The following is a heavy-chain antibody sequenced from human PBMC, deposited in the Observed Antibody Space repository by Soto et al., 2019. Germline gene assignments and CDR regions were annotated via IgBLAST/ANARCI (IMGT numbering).Heavy chain of an antibody. CDR3: ASIRSGAYDFWSGSPFDY. CDR2: IYYSGST. Sequence: QVQLQESGPGLVKPSQTLSLTCTVSGGSISSGGYYWSWIRQHPGKGLEWIGYIYYSGSTYYTPSLESRVTISVDTSKNQFSLKLSSVTAADTAVYYCASIRSGAYDFWSGSPFDYWGQGSLVTVSS. V-gene: IGHV4-31*03. CDR1: GGSISSGGYY. J-gene: IGHJ4*02. D-gene: IGHD3-3*01.